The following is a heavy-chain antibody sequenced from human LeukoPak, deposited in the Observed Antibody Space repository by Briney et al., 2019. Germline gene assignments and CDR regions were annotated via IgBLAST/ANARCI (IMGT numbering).Heavy chain of an antibody. V-gene: IGHV1-46*01. CDR1: GYSFTSNY. J-gene: IGHJ4*02. CDR3: ARDQEAFDY. CDR2: IYPRDGST. Sequence: ASVKVSCKASGYSFTSNYIHWVRQAPGQGLEWMGMIYPRDGSTSYAQKFQGRVTVTRDTSASTVHMELSGLRSEDTAVYYCARDQEAFDYWGQGTLVTVSS.